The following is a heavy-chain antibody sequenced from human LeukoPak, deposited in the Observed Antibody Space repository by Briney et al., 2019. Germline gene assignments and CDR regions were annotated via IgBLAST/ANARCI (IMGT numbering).Heavy chain of an antibody. Sequence: ASVKVSCKASGYTFSAYYMHWVRQAPGQGLEWMGWINPNSGYTKSAQKFQGRVTMTRDTSISTAYMELTRLRSDDTAVYYCARGISGYGSEGPYYYYMDVWGKGTTVTVSS. D-gene: IGHD5-12*01. V-gene: IGHV1-2*02. CDR1: GYTFSAYY. CDR3: ARGISGYGSEGPYYYYMDV. J-gene: IGHJ6*03. CDR2: INPNSGYT.